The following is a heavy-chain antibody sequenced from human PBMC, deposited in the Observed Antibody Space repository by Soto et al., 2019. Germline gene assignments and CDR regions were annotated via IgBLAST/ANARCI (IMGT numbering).Heavy chain of an antibody. CDR2: IYPGDENV. J-gene: IGHJ6*02. CDR1: GYSFTSHY. CDR3: ARDTAPSDV. Sequence: EASVKVSCKAIGYSFTSHYMHWVRQAPGQRIEWMGRIYPGDENVDYSQKLEGRVTITRDTSTGTDYMELSSLRSEDTAVYYCARDTAPSDVWGQGTTVTVSS. D-gene: IGHD4-17*01. V-gene: IGHV1-46*01.